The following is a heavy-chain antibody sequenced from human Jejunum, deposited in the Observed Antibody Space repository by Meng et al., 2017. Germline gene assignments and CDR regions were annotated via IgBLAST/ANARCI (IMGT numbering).Heavy chain of an antibody. Sequence: EAGPGQVEPAHTLALTCTGFGGPTTGYNDLWGWLREPQWKGLEWIGTIDYSRTHTYYKPSIRSRVTITLDTFKHEISLQVTYVSAAETAKYYCARYSRIFGWLDPWGQGTLVTVSS. CDR3: ARYSRIFGWLDP. J-gene: IGHJ5*02. CDR2: IDYSRTHT. CDR1: GGPTTGYNDL. D-gene: IGHD3-3*02. V-gene: IGHV4-39*07.